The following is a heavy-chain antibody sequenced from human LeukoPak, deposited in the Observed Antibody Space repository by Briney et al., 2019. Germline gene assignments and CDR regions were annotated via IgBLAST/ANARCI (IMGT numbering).Heavy chain of an antibody. Sequence: PSETLSFTCTVSGGSISSSSYYWTWIRQPAEKVLEWIRRIYTRGSTNYNPSLKSRVTISVDTSKNQFSLKLSSVTAADTAVYYCARRSNYYDSRGRIDDAFDIWGQGTMVTVSS. J-gene: IGHJ3*02. CDR3: ARRSNYYDSRGRIDDAFDI. CDR1: GGSISSSSYY. D-gene: IGHD3-22*01. V-gene: IGHV4-61*02. CDR2: IYTRGST.